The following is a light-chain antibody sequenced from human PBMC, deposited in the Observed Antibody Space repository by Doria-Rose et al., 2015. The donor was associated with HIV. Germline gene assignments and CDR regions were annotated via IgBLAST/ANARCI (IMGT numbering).Light chain of an antibody. Sequence: TRSPSFLSASVGVRVTITCRASQGISRYLAWYQQKPGKAPTLLIFGASILQSGVPSRFSGSGSGTEFTLTISSLQPEDFATYYCQQFDSFPRTFGQGTKVELK. CDR2: GAS. CDR3: QQFDSFPRT. V-gene: IGKV1-9*01. CDR1: QGISRY. J-gene: IGKJ1*01.